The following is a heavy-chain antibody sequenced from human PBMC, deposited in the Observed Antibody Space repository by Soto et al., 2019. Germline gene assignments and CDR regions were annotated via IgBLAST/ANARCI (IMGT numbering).Heavy chain of an antibody. D-gene: IGHD1-20*01. Sequence: QVQLQQWGAGLLKPSETLSLTCAVYGGSLSDYYWNWLRQPPGKGLEWIGEVNHRGSSSYNPSLKSRVDLSVDTAMTQFSLKLRSVTAADTAVYYFVRYQWNPGAFDPWGPGTQVIVSS. J-gene: IGHJ5*02. CDR2: VNHRGSS. CDR1: GGSLSDYY. CDR3: VRYQWNPGAFDP. V-gene: IGHV4-34*01.